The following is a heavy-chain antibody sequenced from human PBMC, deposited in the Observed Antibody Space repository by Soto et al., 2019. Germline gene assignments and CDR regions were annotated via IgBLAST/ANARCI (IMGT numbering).Heavy chain of an antibody. CDR2: IYPGDSDT. Sequence: PGESLKISCKGSGYSFTSYWIGWVRQMPGKGLEWMGIIYPGDSDTRYSPSFQGQVTISADKSISTAYLQWSSLKASDTAMYYFARSDVVVVPAALPSDYYYYYYMDVWGKGTTVTVSS. J-gene: IGHJ6*03. CDR1: GYSFTSYW. V-gene: IGHV5-51*01. D-gene: IGHD2-2*01. CDR3: ARSDVVVVPAALPSDYYYYYYMDV.